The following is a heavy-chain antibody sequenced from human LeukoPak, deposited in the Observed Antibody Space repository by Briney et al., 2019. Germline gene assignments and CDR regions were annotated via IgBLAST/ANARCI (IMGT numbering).Heavy chain of an antibody. CDR2: ISSSSSNI. CDR1: GFTFTSYS. V-gene: IGHV3-21*01. Sequence: IPGGSLRLSCAASGFTFTSYSMNWVRQAPGKGLEWVSSISSSSSNIYYADSVKGRFTISRDNAKNSLYLQMNSLRAEDTAVYYCARDVGSMWAFDIWGEGTMVTVSS. D-gene: IGHD3-10*01. J-gene: IGHJ3*02. CDR3: ARDVGSMWAFDI.